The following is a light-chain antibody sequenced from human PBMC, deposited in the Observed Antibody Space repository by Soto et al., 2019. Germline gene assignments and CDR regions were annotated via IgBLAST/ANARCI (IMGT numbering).Light chain of an antibody. J-gene: IGLJ2*01. Sequence: QSVLTQPASVSGSPGQSITISCTGTSSDVGVYNYVSWYQQHPGKAPKLMIYEVSNRPSGVSNRFSGSKSGNTASLTISGLQAEDEADYYCRSYTSSNTLVFGGGTKLTVL. CDR2: EVS. V-gene: IGLV2-14*01. CDR1: SSDVGVYNY. CDR3: RSYTSSNTLV.